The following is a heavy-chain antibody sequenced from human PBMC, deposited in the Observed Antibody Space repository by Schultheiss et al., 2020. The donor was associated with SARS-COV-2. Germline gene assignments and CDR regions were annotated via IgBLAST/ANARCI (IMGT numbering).Heavy chain of an antibody. CDR1: GYSFTSYW. V-gene: IGHV5-51*01. CDR3: ARHAVAAAPSNFDY. CDR2: IYPGNSET. Sequence: GGSLRLSFKGSGYSFTSYWIGWVRQLPGKDLEWMGIIYPGNSETRYSPSFEGQVSMSADKSISTAYLQWSSLKASDTAMYYCARHAVAAAPSNFDYWGQGTLVTVSS. D-gene: IGHD6-25*01. J-gene: IGHJ4*02.